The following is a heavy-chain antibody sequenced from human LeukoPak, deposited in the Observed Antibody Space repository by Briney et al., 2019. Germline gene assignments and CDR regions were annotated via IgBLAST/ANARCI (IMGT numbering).Heavy chain of an antibody. CDR2: ISSSTSYI. D-gene: IGHD6-25*01. CDR1: GFTFSNYG. CDR3: ARDPSAGSES. Sequence: GGSLRLSCAASGFTFSNYGMNWVRQAPGKGLEWVSSISSSTSYIYYADSVKGRFTISRDNAKSSLYLQMNSLRVEDTAVYYCARDPSAGSESWGQGTLVTVSS. J-gene: IGHJ4*02. V-gene: IGHV3-21*01.